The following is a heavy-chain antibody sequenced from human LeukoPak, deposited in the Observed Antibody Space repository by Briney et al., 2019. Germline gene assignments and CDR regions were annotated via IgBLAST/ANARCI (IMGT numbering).Heavy chain of an antibody. J-gene: IGHJ4*02. CDR3: AREGLTLALDF. D-gene: IGHD3-16*01. CDR2: LDTYKGDT. CDR1: GYTFSSYG. V-gene: IGHV1-18*01. Sequence: ASVKVSCKASGYTFSSYGISWLRQAPGQGLEWVGWLDTYKGDTNYAQKFQGRVTMTTDSSTDTAYVELRGLRPDDTAVYFCAREGLTLALDFWGQGTLVTVSS.